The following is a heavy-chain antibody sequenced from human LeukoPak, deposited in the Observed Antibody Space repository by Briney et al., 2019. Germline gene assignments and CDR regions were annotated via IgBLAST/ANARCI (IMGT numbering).Heavy chain of an antibody. CDR2: VKYDGSST. V-gene: IGHV3-74*01. D-gene: IGHD1-26*01. CDR1: GFTSSSYW. Sequence: PGGSLRLSCAASGFTSSSYWMHWVRQAPGKGLVWVSRVKYDGSSTNYADSVKGRFTISRDNANNTLYLQMNSLRAEDTAVYYCARRRYSGSSQHFDYWGQGTLVTVSS. J-gene: IGHJ4*02. CDR3: ARRRYSGSSQHFDY.